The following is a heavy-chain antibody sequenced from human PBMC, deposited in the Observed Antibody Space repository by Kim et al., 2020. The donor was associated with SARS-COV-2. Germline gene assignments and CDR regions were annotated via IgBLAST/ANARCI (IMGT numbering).Heavy chain of an antibody. D-gene: IGHD6-13*01. V-gene: IGHV3-7*03. CDR3: ARVGSSSWYFDY. Sequence: GGSLRLSCAASGFTFSIYWMSWVRQAPGRGLEWVAKIKQDGSEKNYVDSVKGRFTISRDKAKNSLYLQMNSLRAEDTAVYYCARVGSSSWYFDYWGQGTL. J-gene: IGHJ4*02. CDR1: GFTFSIYW. CDR2: IKQDGSEK.